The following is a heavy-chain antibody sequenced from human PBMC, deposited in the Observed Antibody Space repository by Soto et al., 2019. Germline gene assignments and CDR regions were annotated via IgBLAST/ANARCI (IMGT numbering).Heavy chain of an antibody. CDR1: GASVNTDDW. J-gene: IGHJ4*02. Sequence: QVQLQESGPGLVQPSGTLSLTCAVSGASVNTDDWWNWVRQPPGKGLEWIGDIYHGGTIYYNPSLKSRVTKSLDKSQRQSCLKLASLAAADTAVYYCAGDHQYSRTWSFDYWGQGARDTVSS. CDR3: AGDHQYSRTWSFDY. D-gene: IGHD2-2*01. V-gene: IGHV4-4*02. CDR2: IYHGGTI.